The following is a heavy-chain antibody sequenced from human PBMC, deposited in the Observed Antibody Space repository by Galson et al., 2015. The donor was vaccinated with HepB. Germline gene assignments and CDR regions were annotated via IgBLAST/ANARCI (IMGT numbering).Heavy chain of an antibody. Sequence: SLKVSCKASGYTFTSYYMHWVRQAPGKGLEWMGIINPSGGSTSYAQTLQGRVTITRDKSTSTVYMELSSLRSEDTAVYYCARAQDPLVVVIFDYWGQGTLVTVSS. J-gene: IGHJ4*02. CDR2: INPSGGST. D-gene: IGHD3-22*01. CDR3: ARAQDPLVVVIFDY. V-gene: IGHV1-46*04. CDR1: GYTFTSYY.